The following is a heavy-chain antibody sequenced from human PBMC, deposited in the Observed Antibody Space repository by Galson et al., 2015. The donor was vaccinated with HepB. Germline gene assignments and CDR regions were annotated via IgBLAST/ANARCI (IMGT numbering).Heavy chain of an antibody. CDR2: IWYDGSIK. CDR3: ARGRGTFDY. J-gene: IGHJ4*02. Sequence: SLRLSCAASGFTFSSYGMHWVRQAPGKGLEWVATIWYDGSIKYYADSVKGRFTISRDNSKNMLYLQMNSLRVEDTAVYYCARGRGTFDYWGQGTLVTVSS. V-gene: IGHV3-33*01. CDR1: GFTFSSYG.